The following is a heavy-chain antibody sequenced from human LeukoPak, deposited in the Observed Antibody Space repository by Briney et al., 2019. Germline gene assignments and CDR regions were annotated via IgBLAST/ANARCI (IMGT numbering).Heavy chain of an antibody. CDR2: IYTSGST. J-gene: IGHJ4*02. Sequence: PSETLSLTCTVSGGSISSYYWSWIRQPGGKGPEWIGRIYTSGSTNYNPSLKSRVTMSVDTSKNQFSLKLSSVTAADTAVYYCAREKQSSGWYVPNYFDYWGQGTLVTVSS. D-gene: IGHD6-19*01. V-gene: IGHV4-4*07. CDR3: AREKQSSGWYVPNYFDY. CDR1: GGSISSYY.